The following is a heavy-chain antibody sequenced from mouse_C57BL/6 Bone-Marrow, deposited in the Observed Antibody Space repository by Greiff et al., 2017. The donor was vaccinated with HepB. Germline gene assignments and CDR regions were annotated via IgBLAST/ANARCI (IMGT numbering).Heavy chain of an antibody. Sequence: EVKLVESGGGLVKPGGSLKLSCAASGFTFSDYGMHWVRQAPEKGLEWVAYISSGSSTIYYADTVKGRFTISRDNAKNTLFLQMTSLRSEDTAMYYCARPRSPSCASWFAYWGQGTLVTVSA. D-gene: IGHD1-1*01. CDR2: ISSGSSTI. J-gene: IGHJ3*01. CDR3: ARPRSPSCASWFAY. CDR1: GFTFSDYG. V-gene: IGHV5-17*01.